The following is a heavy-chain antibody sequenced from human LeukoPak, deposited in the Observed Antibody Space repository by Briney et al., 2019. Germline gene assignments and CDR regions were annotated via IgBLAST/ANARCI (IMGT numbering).Heavy chain of an antibody. D-gene: IGHD2-15*01. V-gene: IGHV3-21*01. J-gene: IGHJ4*02. CDR1: GFTFSSYS. CDR3: ARLSSGGSCFDY. Sequence: GGSLRLSCVASGFTFSSYSMNWVRQAPGKGLEWFSSITSSSGYIYYADSMKGRFTISRDNAKNSLYLQMNSLRAEDTAVYYCARLSSGGSCFDYWGQGTLVTVSS. CDR2: ITSSSGYI.